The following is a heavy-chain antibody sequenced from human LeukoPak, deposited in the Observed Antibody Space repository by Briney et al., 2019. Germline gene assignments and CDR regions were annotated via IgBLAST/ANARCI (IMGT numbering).Heavy chain of an antibody. CDR2: INPNSGGT. CDR1: GYTFTGYY. Sequence: ASVKVSCKASGYTFTGYYMHWVRQAPGQGLEWMGWINPNSGGTNYAQKFQGWVTMTRDTSISTAYMELSSLRSEDTAVYYCARGVGGYYYGSGSSLYYFDYWGQGTLVTVSS. CDR3: ARGVGGYYYGSGSSLYYFDY. D-gene: IGHD3-10*01. J-gene: IGHJ4*02. V-gene: IGHV1-2*04.